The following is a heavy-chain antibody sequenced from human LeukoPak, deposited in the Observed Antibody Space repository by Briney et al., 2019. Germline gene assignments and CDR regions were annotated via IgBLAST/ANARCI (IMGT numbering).Heavy chain of an antibody. Sequence: SETLSLTCTVSGGSISSYYWSWIRQPPGKGLEWIGYIYYSGSTNYNPSLKSRVTISVDTSKNQFSLKLSSVTAADTAVYCCARVSEYSSSWYGYNWFDPWGQGTLVTVSS. CDR2: IYYSGST. V-gene: IGHV4-59*01. CDR1: GGSISSYY. J-gene: IGHJ5*02. CDR3: ARVSEYSSSWYGYNWFDP. D-gene: IGHD6-13*01.